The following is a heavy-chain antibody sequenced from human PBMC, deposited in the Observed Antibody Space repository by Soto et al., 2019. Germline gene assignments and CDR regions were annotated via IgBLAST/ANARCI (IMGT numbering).Heavy chain of an antibody. CDR2: ISSSSTI. CDR1: GFTFSDYY. D-gene: IGHD3-22*01. V-gene: IGHV3-11*04. Sequence: GGSLRLSCAASGFTFSDYYMNWVRQAPGKGLEWVSSISSSSTIYYADSVKGRFTISRDNAKNSLYLQMNSLRAEDTAVYYCARAPTMIVVVTGYYGMDVWGQGTTVTVSS. J-gene: IGHJ6*02. CDR3: ARAPTMIVVVTGYYGMDV.